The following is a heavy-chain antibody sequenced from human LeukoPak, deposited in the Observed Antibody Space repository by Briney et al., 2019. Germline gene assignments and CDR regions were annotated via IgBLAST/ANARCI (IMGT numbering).Heavy chain of an antibody. D-gene: IGHD2-15*01. J-gene: IGHJ4*02. CDR2: IKQDGGEK. CDR3: AAGYGFLIES. Sequence: GGSLRLSCAASRFTLSNYYMAWVRQAPGKGLEWVANIKQDGGEKYYGGSVKGRFTISRDNAKNSLYLQLNSLRVEDTAVYFCAAGYGFLIESWGQGTLVTVSS. CDR1: RFTLSNYY. V-gene: IGHV3-7*02.